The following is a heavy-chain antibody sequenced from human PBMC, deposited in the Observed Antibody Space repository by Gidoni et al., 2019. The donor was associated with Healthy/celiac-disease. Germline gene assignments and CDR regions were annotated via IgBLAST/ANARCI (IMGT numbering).Heavy chain of an antibody. V-gene: IGHV4-34*01. CDR1: GGSFSGYY. CDR2: INHSGST. J-gene: IGHJ4*02. Sequence: QVQLQQWGAGLLKPSETLSLTCAVYGGSFSGYYWSWIRQPPGKGLEWIGEINHSGSTNYNPSLKSRVTISVDTSKNQFSLKLSSVTAADTAVYYCARVWGSYRSSFDYWGQGTLVTVSS. D-gene: IGHD3-16*02. CDR3: ARVWGSYRSSFDY.